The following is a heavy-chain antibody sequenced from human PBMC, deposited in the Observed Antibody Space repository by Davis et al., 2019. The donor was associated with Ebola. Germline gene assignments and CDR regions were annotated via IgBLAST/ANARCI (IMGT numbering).Heavy chain of an antibody. Sequence: GESLKISCAASGFTFSSYAMHWVRQAPGKGLEWVAVISYDGSNKYYADSVKGRFTISRDNSKNTLYLQMNSLRAEDTAVYYCARYSQEGYYYYYGMDVWGQGTTVTVSS. V-gene: IGHV3-30-3*01. D-gene: IGHD5-18*01. CDR1: GFTFSSYA. CDR3: ARYSQEGYYYYYGMDV. CDR2: ISYDGSNK. J-gene: IGHJ6*02.